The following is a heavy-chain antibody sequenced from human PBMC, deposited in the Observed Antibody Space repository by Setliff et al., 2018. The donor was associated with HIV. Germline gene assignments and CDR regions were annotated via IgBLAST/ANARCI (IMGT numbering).Heavy chain of an antibody. CDR3: ARDPGSSSFDY. D-gene: IGHD6-19*01. Sequence: GGSLRLSCAASGFTFSNYWMSWVRQAPGKGLEWVANIKKDGSVTNYVDSVKGRFTISRDNAKNLVFLQMSSLRAEDTAAYYCARDPGSSSFDYWGQGTPVTVS. V-gene: IGHV3-7*03. CDR2: IKKDGSVT. CDR1: GFTFSNYW. J-gene: IGHJ4*02.